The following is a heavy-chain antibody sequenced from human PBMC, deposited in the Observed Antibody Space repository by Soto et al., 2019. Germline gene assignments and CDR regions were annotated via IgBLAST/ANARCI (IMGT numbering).Heavy chain of an antibody. J-gene: IGHJ6*02. CDR1: GFTFSSYA. V-gene: IGHV3-30-3*01. CDR3: ARDNKYGMDV. CDR2: ISYDGSNK. Sequence: QVQLVESGGGVVQPGRSLRLSCAASGFTFSSYAMHWVRQAPGKGLEWVAVISYDGSNKYYADSVKGRFTISRDNSKNTLYLQMNSLRAEDTAVYYCARDNKYGMDVWGQGTKVTVSS.